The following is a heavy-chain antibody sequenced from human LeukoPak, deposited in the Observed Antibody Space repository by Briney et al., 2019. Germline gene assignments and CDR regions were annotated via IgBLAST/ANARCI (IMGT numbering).Heavy chain of an antibody. D-gene: IGHD1-7*01. J-gene: IGHJ6*02. V-gene: IGHV3-7*01. CDR2: INQGGSEK. CDR3: ARDMKLELPASSGHSYGMDV. Sequence: GGSLRLSCAASGVTFSSYWMNWVRQAPGKGLEWVANINQGGSEKYYLDSVKGRFTIFEDTAKNSLCLQMNSLRAEDTAVYYCARDMKLELPASSGHSYGMDVWGQGTTVTVSS. CDR1: GVTFSSYW.